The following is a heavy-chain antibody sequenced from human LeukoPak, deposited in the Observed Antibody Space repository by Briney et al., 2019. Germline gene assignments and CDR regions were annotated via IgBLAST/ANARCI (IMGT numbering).Heavy chain of an antibody. CDR1: GFTFSGYA. CDR3: AKRGVYITTWQRTDTLDY. V-gene: IGHV3-23*01. J-gene: IGHJ4*02. D-gene: IGHD1-14*01. CDR2: ISGSGDST. Sequence: GGSLRLSCAASGFTFSGYAMSWVRQAPGKRLEWVSAISGSGDSTYYADSVKGRLTISRDNSKNTLYLQMSSLRAEDTAVYYCAKRGVYITTWQRTDTLDYWGQGTLVTVSS.